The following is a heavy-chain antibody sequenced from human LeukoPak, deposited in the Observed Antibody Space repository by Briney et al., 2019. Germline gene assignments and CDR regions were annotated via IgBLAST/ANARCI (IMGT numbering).Heavy chain of an antibody. CDR1: GYTFTSYG. D-gene: IGHD2-21*02. CDR3: ARDPGGGDDDAFDI. Sequence: GASVKVSCKASGYTFTSYGISWVRQAPGQGLEWMGWISAYNGNTNYAQKFQGRVTMTRDTSISTAYMELSRLKSDDTAVYYCARDPGGGDDDAFDIWGQGTVVTVSS. J-gene: IGHJ3*02. CDR2: ISAYNGNT. V-gene: IGHV1-18*01.